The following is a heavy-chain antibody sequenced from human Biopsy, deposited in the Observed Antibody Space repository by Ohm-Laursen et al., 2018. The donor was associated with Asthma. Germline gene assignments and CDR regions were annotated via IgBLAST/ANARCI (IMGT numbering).Heavy chain of an antibody. Sequence: VTLSLTCTVSGVSISSYYWTWIRQPPGKGLEWLGNIHYSGSTYSNPSLKSRVTISVDTSKKQISLRLSSVIAADTAVYYCAGFCSGGNCPDHWGQGTLVTVSS. J-gene: IGHJ4*02. D-gene: IGHD2-15*01. CDR1: GVSISSYY. CDR3: AGFCSGGNCPDH. CDR2: IHYSGST. V-gene: IGHV4-59*01.